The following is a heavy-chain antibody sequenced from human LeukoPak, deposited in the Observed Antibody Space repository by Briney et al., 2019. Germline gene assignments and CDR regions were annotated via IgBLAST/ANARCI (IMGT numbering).Heavy chain of an antibody. V-gene: IGHV3-11*04. D-gene: IGHD4-17*01. CDR2: ISGSGSTI. CDR3: ARDEEGDYDFDY. CDR1: GFTFSDYY. J-gene: IGHJ4*02. Sequence: PGGSLRLSCAASGFTFSDYYMSWIRQAPGKGLEWVSYISGSGSTIYYADSVKGRFTISRDNAKNSVYLQMNSLRAEDTAVYYCARDEEGDYDFDYWGQGTLVTVSS.